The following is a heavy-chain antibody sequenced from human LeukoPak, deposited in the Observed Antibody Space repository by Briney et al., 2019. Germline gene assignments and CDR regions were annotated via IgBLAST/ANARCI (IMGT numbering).Heavy chain of an antibody. J-gene: IGHJ6*02. D-gene: IGHD6-19*01. Sequence: GGSLRLSCAASGFTFSSYAMSWVRQAPGKGLEWVSVIYSGGSTYHADSVKGRFTISRHNSKNTLYLQMNSLRAEDTAVYYCARSSSGWYSYYYYGMDVWGQGTTVTVSS. CDR3: ARSSSGWYSYYYYGMDV. V-gene: IGHV3-53*04. CDR2: IYSGGST. CDR1: GFTFSSYA.